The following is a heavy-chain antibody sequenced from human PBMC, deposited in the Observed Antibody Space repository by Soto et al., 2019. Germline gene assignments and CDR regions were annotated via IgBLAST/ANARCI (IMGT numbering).Heavy chain of an antibody. CDR3: ARYLGGSWYPEYFQH. Sequence: PGGSLRLSCAASGFTFSSYSMNWVRQAPGKGLERVSYISSSSSTIYYADSVKGRFTISRDNAKNSLYLQMNSLRAEDTAVYYCARYLGGSWYPEYFQHWGQGTLVTVSS. CDR1: GFTFSSYS. J-gene: IGHJ1*01. CDR2: ISSSSSTI. V-gene: IGHV3-48*01. D-gene: IGHD6-13*01.